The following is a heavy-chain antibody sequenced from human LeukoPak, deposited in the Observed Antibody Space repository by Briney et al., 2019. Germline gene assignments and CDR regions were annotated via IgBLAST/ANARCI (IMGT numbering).Heavy chain of an antibody. J-gene: IGHJ4*02. CDR2: ISSSSSYI. V-gene: IGHV3-21*01. Sequence: PGGSLRLSCAASAFTLSSYSINWVRQAPGKGRGRVSSISSSSSYIYYADSVKGRFTISRGNAKNSLYLQMNSLRAEDTAVYYCARARGNFWSGQTYYFDYWGQGTLVTVSS. D-gene: IGHD3-3*01. CDR3: ARARGNFWSGQTYYFDY. CDR1: AFTLSSYS.